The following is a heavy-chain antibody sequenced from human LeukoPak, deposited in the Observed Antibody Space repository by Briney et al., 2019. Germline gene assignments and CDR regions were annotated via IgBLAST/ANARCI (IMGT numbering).Heavy chain of an antibody. D-gene: IGHD2-2*01. CDR3: AKWGSNLLLWRGGDY. V-gene: IGHV3-23*01. J-gene: IGHJ4*02. CDR2: ISGSGGST. CDR1: GFTFSSYA. Sequence: GGSLRLSCAASGFTFSSYAMSWVRQAPGKGLEWVSAISGSGGSTYYADSVKGRFTISRDNSKNTLYLQMNSLRAEDTAVYYCAKWGSNLLLWRGGDYWGQGTLVTVSS.